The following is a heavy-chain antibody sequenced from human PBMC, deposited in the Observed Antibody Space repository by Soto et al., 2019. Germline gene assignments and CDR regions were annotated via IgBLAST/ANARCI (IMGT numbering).Heavy chain of an antibody. CDR3: ARDPNGDYLGAFDI. CDR1: TFTFSAYA. D-gene: IGHD4-17*01. CDR2: IWGSSHST. J-gene: IGHJ3*02. Sequence: EVQVLESGGGFVVPGGSLRLSCTTSTFTFSAYAMTWVRQAPGKGLQWVSSIWGSSHSTNYADSVQGRFTISRDNSKNTLYLQVNSLRVEDTAAYYCARDPNGDYLGAFDIWGQGIMVTVSS. V-gene: IGHV3-23*01.